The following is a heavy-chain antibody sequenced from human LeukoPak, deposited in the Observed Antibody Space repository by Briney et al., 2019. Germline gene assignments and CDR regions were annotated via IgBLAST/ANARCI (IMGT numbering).Heavy chain of an antibody. V-gene: IGHV3-30*04. CDR3: ARDGQVFTMILGY. D-gene: IGHD3-22*01. CDR1: GFAFSTYA. J-gene: IGHJ4*02. CDR2: ISYDGSNK. Sequence: PGGSLRLPCAASGFAFSTYAMHWVRQAPGKGLEWVAVISYDGSNKYYADSVKGRFTISRDNSKNTLYLQMNSLRAEDTAVYYCARDGQVFTMILGYWGQGTLVTVSS.